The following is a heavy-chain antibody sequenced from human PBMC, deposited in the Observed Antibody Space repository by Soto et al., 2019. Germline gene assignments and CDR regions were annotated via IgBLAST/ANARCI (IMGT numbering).Heavy chain of an antibody. Sequence: QITLKESGPTVVKPTQTLTLTCIFSGFSLSTNGEGVGWIRQSPGKSPEWLALIYWDDNKRYRPSLESRLTTTXXTXKXXVVLIMTGMDPVDTGTYYCAHRRARTAGRDDAYDIWGQGTMVTISS. CDR1: GFSLSTNGEG. CDR2: IYWDDNK. V-gene: IGHV2-5*02. J-gene: IGHJ3*02. CDR3: AHRRARTAGRDDAYDI. D-gene: IGHD6-6*01.